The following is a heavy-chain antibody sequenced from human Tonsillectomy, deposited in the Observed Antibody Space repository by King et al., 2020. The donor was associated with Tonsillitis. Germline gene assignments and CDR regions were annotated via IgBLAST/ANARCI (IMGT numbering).Heavy chain of an antibody. CDR3: ARERLYSSGWGIDY. V-gene: IGHV3-33*05. D-gene: IGHD6-19*01. CDR2: ISFDGSNK. J-gene: IGHJ4*02. CDR1: GFSFSSNG. Sequence: HVQLVESGGGVVQPGRSLSLSCAASGFSFSSNGMHWVRQAPGKGLEWVAVISFDGSNKYYADSVKGRFTISRDNSNNTLFLHMNSLRAEDTAVYYCARERLYSSGWGIDYWGQGALLSVSS.